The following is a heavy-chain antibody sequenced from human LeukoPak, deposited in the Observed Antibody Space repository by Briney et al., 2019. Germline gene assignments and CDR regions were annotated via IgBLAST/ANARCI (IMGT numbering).Heavy chain of an antibody. J-gene: IGHJ6*02. CDR2: ISSGSSSI. D-gene: IGHD6-19*01. Sequence: GGSLRLSCAASGFTFSSYSMNWVRQAPGKGLEWVSYISSGSSSIYYADSVKGRFTISRDNAKNSLYLQMNSLRAEDTAVYYCAKDLIAGADINYYYGMDVWGQGTTVTVSS. V-gene: IGHV3-48*01. CDR3: AKDLIAGADINYYYGMDV. CDR1: GFTFSSYS.